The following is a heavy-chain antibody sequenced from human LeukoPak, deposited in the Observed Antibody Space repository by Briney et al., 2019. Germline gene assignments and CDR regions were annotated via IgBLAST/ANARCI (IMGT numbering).Heavy chain of an antibody. CDR1: GFTFSSYA. CDR2: ISGRGGST. V-gene: IGHV3-23*01. D-gene: IGHD3-3*01. Sequence: GGSLRLSCAASGFTFSSYAMSWVRQAPGKGLEWVSAISGRGGSTYYADSVKGRFTISRDSSKNTLYLQMNSLRAEDTAVYYCAKLLEWLQYGMDVWGQGTTVTVSS. J-gene: IGHJ6*02. CDR3: AKLLEWLQYGMDV.